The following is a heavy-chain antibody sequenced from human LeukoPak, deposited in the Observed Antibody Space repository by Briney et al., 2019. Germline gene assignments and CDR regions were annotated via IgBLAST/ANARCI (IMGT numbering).Heavy chain of an antibody. CDR2: ISSNGGST. D-gene: IGHD1-26*01. J-gene: IGHJ6*03. CDR3: ARRGSRSYYGYYCYYMDV. V-gene: IGHV3-64*01. CDR1: GFTFSSYA. Sequence: GGSLRLSCAASGFTFSSYAMHWVRQAPGKGLEYVSAISSNGGSTYYANSVKGRFTISRDNSKNTLYLQMGSLRAEDMAVYYCARRGSRSYYGYYCYYMDVWGKGTTVTVSS.